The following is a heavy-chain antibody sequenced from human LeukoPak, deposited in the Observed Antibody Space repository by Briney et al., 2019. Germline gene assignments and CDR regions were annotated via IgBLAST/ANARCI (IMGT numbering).Heavy chain of an antibody. V-gene: IGHV3-21*01. CDR2: ISSSSSYI. CDR1: GFTFSSYS. J-gene: IGHJ3*02. D-gene: IGHD3-22*01. Sequence: GGSLRLSCAASGFTFSSYSMNWVRQAPGKGLEWVSSISSSSSYIYYADSVKGRFTISRDNAKNSLYLQVNSLRAEDTAVYYCARDSGDSSGYYDAFDIWGQGTMVTVSS. CDR3: ARDSGDSSGYYDAFDI.